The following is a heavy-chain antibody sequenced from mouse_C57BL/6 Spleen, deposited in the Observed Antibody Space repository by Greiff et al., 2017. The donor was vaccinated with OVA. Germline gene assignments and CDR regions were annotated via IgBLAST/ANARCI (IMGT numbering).Heavy chain of an antibody. CDR2: INPYNGGT. D-gene: IGHD3-2*02. CDR1: GYTFTDYY. CDR3: ARSGDSSGYDYAMDY. Sequence: VQLKESGPVLAKPGASVKMSCKASGYTFTDYYMNWVKQSHGKSLEWIGVINPYNGGTSYNQKFKGKATLTVDKSSSTAYMELNSLTSEDSAVYYCARSGDSSGYDYAMDYWGQGTSVTVSS. V-gene: IGHV1-19*01. J-gene: IGHJ4*01.